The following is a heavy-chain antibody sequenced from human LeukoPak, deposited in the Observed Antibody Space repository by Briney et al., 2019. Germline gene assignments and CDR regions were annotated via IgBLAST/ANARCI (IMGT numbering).Heavy chain of an antibody. V-gene: IGHV4-39*01. CDR2: IYYSGTA. CDR1: DGSITRSSYY. Sequence: PSQTLSLTCSLSDGSITRSSYYWGWILQTPGEGLDWIGRIYYSGTAYYNPSLQGRVTMSVDTSKNQVSLKLNSVTVADTAVYFCARLRVTTGFDYWGQGIPVTVSS. CDR3: ARLRVTTGFDY. J-gene: IGHJ4*02. D-gene: IGHD2-21*02.